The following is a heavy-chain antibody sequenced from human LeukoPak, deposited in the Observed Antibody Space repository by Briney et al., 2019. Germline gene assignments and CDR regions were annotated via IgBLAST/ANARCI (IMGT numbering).Heavy chain of an antibody. J-gene: IGHJ4*02. CDR1: GFTFSTYS. Sequence: GGSLRLSCAASGFTFSTYSMSWVRQAPGKGLEWVSSINSGGDDTYYTDSVKGRFTSSRDNSKDTLYLQMSSLRPEDTAVYYCAKCRQSCLRNHCDFWGLGTLVTVSS. D-gene: IGHD5/OR15-5a*01. CDR2: INSGGDDT. CDR3: AKCRQSCLRNHCDF. V-gene: IGHV3-23*01.